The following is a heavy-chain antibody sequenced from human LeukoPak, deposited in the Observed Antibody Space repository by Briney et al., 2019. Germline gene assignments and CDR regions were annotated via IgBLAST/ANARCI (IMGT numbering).Heavy chain of an antibody. D-gene: IGHD5-18*01. CDR2: IKLDGSEN. CDR3: ARDAEGRRYSPQDY. Sequence: GGSLRLSCAASGFTFSSYWMSWVRQAPGKGLQWVANIKLDGSENYYVDSVRGRFTISRDNAKNSVFLQMTSLRVDDTAVYYCARDAEGRRYSPQDYWGQGTLVTVST. J-gene: IGHJ4*02. CDR1: GFTFSSYW. V-gene: IGHV3-7*01.